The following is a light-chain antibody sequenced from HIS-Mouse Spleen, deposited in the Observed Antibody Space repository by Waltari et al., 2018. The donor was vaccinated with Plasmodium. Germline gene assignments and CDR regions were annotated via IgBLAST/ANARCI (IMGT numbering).Light chain of an antibody. J-gene: IGKJ4*01. V-gene: IGKV1-39*01. CDR2: AAS. CDR3: QQSYSTPLT. CDR1: QSISSY. Sequence: DIQMTQSPSSLSASVGDRVTITCRASQSISSYLNWYPQKPGKAPKLLSYAASSLQSGVPSRFSGSGSGTDFTLTISSLQPEDFATYYCQQSYSTPLTFGGGTKVEIK.